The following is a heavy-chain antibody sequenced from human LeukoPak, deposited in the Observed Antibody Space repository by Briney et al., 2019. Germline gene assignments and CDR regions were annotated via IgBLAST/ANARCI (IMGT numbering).Heavy chain of an antibody. CDR1: GFTFSSYA. Sequence: GGSLRLSCAASGFTFSSYAMSWVRQAPGKGLEWVSSMSGSGGSTYYADSVKGRFTISRDDSKNTLYLQMNSLRAEDTAVYYCAKDRRFGEYISAIDYWGQGTLVTVSS. D-gene: IGHD3-10*01. V-gene: IGHV3-23*01. CDR3: AKDRRFGEYISAIDY. CDR2: MSGSGGST. J-gene: IGHJ4*02.